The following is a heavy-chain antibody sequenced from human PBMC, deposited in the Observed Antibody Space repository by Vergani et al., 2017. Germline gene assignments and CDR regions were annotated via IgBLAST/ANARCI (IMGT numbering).Heavy chain of an antibody. CDR3: ARGPTYYYGSGSYPFDY. V-gene: IGHV3-21*01. Sequence: EVQLLESGGGLVQPGGSLRLSCAASGFTFSSYSMNWVRQAPGKGLEWVSSISSSSSYIYYADSVKGRFTISRDNAKKSLYLQMNSLRAEDTAVYYCARGPTYYYGSGSYPFDYWGQGTLVTVSS. J-gene: IGHJ4*02. CDR1: GFTFSSYS. CDR2: ISSSSSYI. D-gene: IGHD3-10*01.